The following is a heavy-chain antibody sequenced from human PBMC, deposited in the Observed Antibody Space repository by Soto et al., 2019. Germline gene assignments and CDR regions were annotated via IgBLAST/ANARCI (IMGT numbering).Heavy chain of an antibody. CDR3: ASTVIIGSLYYGRDV. Sequence: SETLSLTCSVSGGSFRDHYWTWIRQPPGKGLEWIGYISYSGYTNYKPSLKSRLTMSVDMAKNQFSLKLNSLTAADTAVYYCASTVIIGSLYYGRDVWGQGTTVTVSS. J-gene: IGHJ6*02. D-gene: IGHD4-17*01. CDR1: GGSFRDHY. CDR2: ISYSGYT. V-gene: IGHV4-59*11.